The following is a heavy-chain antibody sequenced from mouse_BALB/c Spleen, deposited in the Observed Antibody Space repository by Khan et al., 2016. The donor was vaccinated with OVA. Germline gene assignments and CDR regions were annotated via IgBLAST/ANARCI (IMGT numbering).Heavy chain of an antibody. CDR2: TFPGGGYT. J-gene: IGHJ2*01. V-gene: IGHV1-63*02. CDR1: GYTFTNYW. Sequence: QVQLQQSGAELVRPGTSVKMSCKAAGYTFTNYWIGWVKQRPGHGLEWIGDTFPGGGYTNYNEKFKGKATLTADTSSSTAYMQLSGLTSEDSAIYYFARRGAARATWDYFDYWGQGTTLTVSS. CDR3: ARRGAARATWDYFDY. D-gene: IGHD3-1*01.